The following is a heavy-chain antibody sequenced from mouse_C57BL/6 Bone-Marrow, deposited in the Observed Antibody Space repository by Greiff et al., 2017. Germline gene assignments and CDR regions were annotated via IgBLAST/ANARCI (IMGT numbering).Heavy chain of an antibody. D-gene: IGHD3-2*02. CDR2: IYPRSGNT. CDR1: GYTFTSYG. V-gene: IGHV1-81*01. Sequence: VQLKESGAELARPGASVKLSCKASGYTFTSYGISWVKQRTGQGLEWIGEIYPRSGNTYYNEKFKGKATLTADKSSSTAYMELRSLTSEDSAVYFCARGSSGYAYWGQGTLVTVSA. J-gene: IGHJ3*01. CDR3: ARGSSGYAY.